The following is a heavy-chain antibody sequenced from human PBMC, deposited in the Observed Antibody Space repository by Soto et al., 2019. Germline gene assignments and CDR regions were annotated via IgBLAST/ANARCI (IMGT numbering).Heavy chain of an antibody. Sequence: SLTCTVSGGSISSYYWSWIRQPPGKGLEWIGYIYYSGSTNYNPSLKSRVTISVDTSKNQFSLKLSSVTAADTAVYYCARAGYSYGEDAFDIWGQGTMVTVSS. CDR3: ARAGYSYGEDAFDI. CDR2: IYYSGST. CDR1: GGSISSYY. V-gene: IGHV4-59*01. J-gene: IGHJ3*02. D-gene: IGHD5-18*01.